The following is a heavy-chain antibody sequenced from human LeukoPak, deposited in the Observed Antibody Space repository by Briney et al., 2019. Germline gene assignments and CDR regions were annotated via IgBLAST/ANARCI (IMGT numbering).Heavy chain of an antibody. D-gene: IGHD6-13*01. CDR2: INPSGGST. V-gene: IGHV1-46*01. Sequence: GASVKVSCKASGYTFTSYYMHWVRQAPGQGLEWMGIINPSGGSTSYAQKFQGRVTMTRDTSTSTVYMELSSLRSEDTAVYYCARPPSGWAAAGKEYYYGMDVWGQGTTVTVSS. CDR1: GYTFTSYY. J-gene: IGHJ6*02. CDR3: ARPPSGWAAAGKEYYYGMDV.